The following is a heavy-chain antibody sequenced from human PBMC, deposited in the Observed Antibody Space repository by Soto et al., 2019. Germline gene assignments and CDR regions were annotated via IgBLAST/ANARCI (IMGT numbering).Heavy chain of an antibody. V-gene: IGHV3-23*01. Sequence: PGGSLRLPCQFSAFTFNNYAIAWVPPAPKKGQDWVSGITSSGVAYYADSVKGRFTISRDTSKNTPYLQMNSVRAVATALYYYSKAETSVSDRYFGTWGQRT. CDR3: SKAETSVSDRYFGT. D-gene: IGHD1-1*01. J-gene: IGHJ5*02. CDR2: ITSSGVA. CDR1: AFTFNNYA.